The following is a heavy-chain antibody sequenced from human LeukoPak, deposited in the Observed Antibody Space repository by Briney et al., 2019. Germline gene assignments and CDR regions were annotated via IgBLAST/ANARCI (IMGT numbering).Heavy chain of an antibody. CDR1: GGSISSYY. J-gene: IGHJ4*02. CDR3: ARVGSGMATIGGPDY. V-gene: IGHV4-59*01. CDR2: IYYSGST. Sequence: TSETLSLTCTVSGGSISSYYWGWIRQPPGKGLEWIGYIYYSGSTNYNPSLKSRVTISVDTSKNQFSLKLSSVTAADTAVYYCARVGSGMATIGGPDYWGQGTLVTVSS. D-gene: IGHD5-24*01.